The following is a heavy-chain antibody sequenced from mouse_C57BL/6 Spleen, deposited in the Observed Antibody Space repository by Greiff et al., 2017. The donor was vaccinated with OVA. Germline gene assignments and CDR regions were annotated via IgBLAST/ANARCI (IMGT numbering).Heavy chain of an antibody. CDR2: IDPSDSYT. D-gene: IGHD1-1*01. CDR1: GYTFTSYW. CDR3: ARSNCNYYGSPFDY. V-gene: IGHV1-69*01. J-gene: IGHJ2*01. Sequence: QVQLQQPGAELVMPGASVKLSCKASGYTFTSYWMHWVKQRPGQGLEWIGEIDPSDSYTNYNQKFKGKSTLTVDKSSSTAYMQLSSLTSEDSAVYYCARSNCNYYGSPFDYWGQGTTLTVSS.